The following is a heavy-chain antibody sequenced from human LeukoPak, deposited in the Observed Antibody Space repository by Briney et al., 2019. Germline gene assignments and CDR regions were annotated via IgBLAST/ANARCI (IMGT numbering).Heavy chain of an antibody. Sequence: GGSLRLSCAASGFTFNSHWMTWVRQAPGKGLEWVANIKQDGSEKYYVDSVKGRFTISRDNAKSSLYLQMNSLRAEDTAVYYCARGGSSYDYWGQGTLVTVSS. CDR3: ARGGSSYDY. CDR1: GFTFNSHW. CDR2: IKQDGSEK. J-gene: IGHJ4*02. D-gene: IGHD6-6*01. V-gene: IGHV3-7*01.